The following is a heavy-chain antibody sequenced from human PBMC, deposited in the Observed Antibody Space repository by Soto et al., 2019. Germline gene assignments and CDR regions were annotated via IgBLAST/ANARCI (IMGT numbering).Heavy chain of an antibody. Sequence: PGESLKISCKGSGYSFTSYWIGWVRQMPGKGLEWMGIIYPGDSDIRYSPSFQGQVTISADKSISTAYLQWSSLKASDTAMYYCARITGTTRYYYGMDVWGQGTTVTVSS. CDR1: GYSFTSYW. J-gene: IGHJ6*02. V-gene: IGHV5-51*01. CDR2: IYPGDSDI. D-gene: IGHD1-7*01. CDR3: ARITGTTRYYYGMDV.